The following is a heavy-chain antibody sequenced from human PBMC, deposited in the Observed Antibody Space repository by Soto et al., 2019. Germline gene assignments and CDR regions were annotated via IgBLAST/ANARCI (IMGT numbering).Heavy chain of an antibody. CDR3: ARHSIAARPSYYYYLSL. Sequence: PGESLKISCKGSGYSFTSYWIGWVRQMPGKGLEWMGIIYPGDSDTRYSPSFQGQVTISADKSISTAYLQWSSLKASDTAMYYCARHSIAARPSYYYYLSLCRNGTTVIVSS. D-gene: IGHD6-6*01. CDR2: IYPGDSDT. V-gene: IGHV5-51*01. CDR1: GYSFTSYW. J-gene: IGHJ6*03.